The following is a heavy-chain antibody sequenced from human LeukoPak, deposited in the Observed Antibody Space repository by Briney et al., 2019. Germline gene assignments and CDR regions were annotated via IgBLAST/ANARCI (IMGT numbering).Heavy chain of an antibody. CDR2: INWNGGST. CDR1: GFTFDDYG. D-gene: IGHD3-22*01. J-gene: IGHJ4*02. CDR3: ARDLGYDSSGYYFYYFDY. V-gene: IGHV3-20*04. Sequence: PGGSLRLSCAASGFTFDDYGMSWARQAPGKGLEWVSGINWNGGSTGYADSVKGRFTISRDNAKNSLYLQMNSLRAEDTALYYCARDLGYDSSGYYFYYFDYWGQGTLVTVSS.